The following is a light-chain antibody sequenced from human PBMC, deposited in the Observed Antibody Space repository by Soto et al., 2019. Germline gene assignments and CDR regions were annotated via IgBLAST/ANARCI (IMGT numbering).Light chain of an antibody. CDR1: SSDVGGYKY. J-gene: IGLJ3*02. CDR2: EVS. V-gene: IGLV2-14*01. CDR3: SSYVSSNILA. Sequence: QPVLTQPASVSGSPGQSITISCTGTSSDVGGYKYVSWYQQRPGKAPKLMIYEVSERPSGVSNRFSGSKSGNTASLTISGLQAEDEADYYCSSYVSSNILAFGGGTKVTVL.